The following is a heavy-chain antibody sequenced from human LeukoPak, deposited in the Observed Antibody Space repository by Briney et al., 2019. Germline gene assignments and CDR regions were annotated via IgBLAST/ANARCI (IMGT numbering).Heavy chain of an antibody. CDR3: AKGDSLGRPTTVVTRYFDY. D-gene: IGHD4-23*01. Sequence: GGSLRLSCAASGFTFSSYEMNWVRQAPGKGLEWVSYISSSGSTIYYADSVKGRFTISRDNAKNSLYLQMNSLRAEDTAVYYCAKGDSLGRPTTVVTRYFDYWGQGTLVTVSS. J-gene: IGHJ4*02. CDR1: GFTFSSYE. CDR2: ISSSGSTI. V-gene: IGHV3-48*03.